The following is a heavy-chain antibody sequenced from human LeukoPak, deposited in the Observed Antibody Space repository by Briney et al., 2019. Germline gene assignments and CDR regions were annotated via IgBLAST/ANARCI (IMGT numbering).Heavy chain of an antibody. V-gene: IGHV3-23*01. CDR2: ISSSHDST. CDR3: AKEGSTGFFDY. CDR1: GFTFSNFA. Sequence: GGSLRLACAASGFTFSNFAMSWVRRAPGKGLEWVSSISSSHDSTYTADSVKGRFTISRDNSKDTLYLQMNSLRAEDTAVYYCAKEGSTGFFDYWGQGTLVTVSS. D-gene: IGHD1-1*01. J-gene: IGHJ4*02.